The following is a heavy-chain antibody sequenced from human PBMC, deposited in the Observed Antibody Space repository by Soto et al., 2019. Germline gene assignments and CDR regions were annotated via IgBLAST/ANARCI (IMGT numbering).Heavy chain of an antibody. Sequence: QVQMVQSANEVKRPGASVKVSCKASGYTFTTYGIIWGRQAPGQGLEWIGWISAYYGDTKYAPEVQSRVTLTRHISTNGAYMELRNLRSDDTALYFCVRESQTMRTIVTPAYWGAGTMVSVSS. V-gene: IGHV1-18*01. J-gene: IGHJ4*02. D-gene: IGHD2-15*01. CDR2: ISAYYGDT. CDR3: VRESQTMRTIVTPAY. CDR1: GYTFTTYG.